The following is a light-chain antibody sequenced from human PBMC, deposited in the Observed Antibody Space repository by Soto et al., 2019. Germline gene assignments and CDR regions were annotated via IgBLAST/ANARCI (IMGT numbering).Light chain of an antibody. CDR1: SSDVGGYNY. CDR2: DVS. V-gene: IGLV2-11*01. CDR3: CSYAGSYTWV. J-gene: IGLJ3*02. Sequence: QSVLTQPRSVSGSPGQSVTISCTGTSSDVGGYNYVYWYQQHPGKAPKLMIYDVSKRPSGVPDRFSGSKSGNTASLTISGLQAEDEADYYCCSYAGSYTWVFGGGTQLTVL.